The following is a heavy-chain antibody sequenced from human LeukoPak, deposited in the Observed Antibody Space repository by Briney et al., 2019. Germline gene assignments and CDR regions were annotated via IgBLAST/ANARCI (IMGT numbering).Heavy chain of an antibody. CDR3: ARGPYRRFGPYYFDY. J-gene: IGHJ4*02. CDR2: IYYSGST. D-gene: IGHD3/OR15-3a*01. CDR1: GGSISSYY. V-gene: IGHV4-59*01. Sequence: PAETLSLTCTVSGGSISSYYWSWVRQPPGKGLEWIGYIYYSGSTNYNASLKSRVTISVDTSKNQFSLKLSSVTAADTAVYYCARGPYRRFGPYYFDYWGQGTLVTVSS.